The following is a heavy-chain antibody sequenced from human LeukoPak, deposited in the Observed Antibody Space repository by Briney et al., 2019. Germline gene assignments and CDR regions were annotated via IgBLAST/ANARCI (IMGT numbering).Heavy chain of an antibody. D-gene: IGHD3-3*01. Sequence: GASVKVSCKASGGTFSSYAISWVRQAPGQGLEWMGGIIPIFGTANYAQKFQGRVTITTDESTSTAYMELSSLRSEDTAVYYCARSGVVTDDAFDIWGQGTMVTVSS. CDR2: IIPIFGTA. J-gene: IGHJ3*02. CDR3: ARSGVVTDDAFDI. V-gene: IGHV1-69*05. CDR1: GGTFSSYA.